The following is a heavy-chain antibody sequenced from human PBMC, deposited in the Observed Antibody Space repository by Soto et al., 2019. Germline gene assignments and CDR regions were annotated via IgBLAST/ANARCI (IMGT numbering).Heavy chain of an antibody. D-gene: IGHD3-16*01. Sequence: GGSLRLSCAASGFTFSSYSMNWVRQAPGKGLEWVSSISSSSYIYYADSVKGRFTISRDNAKNSLYLQMNSLRAEDTAVYYCARGGARDAFDIWGQGTMVTVSS. V-gene: IGHV3-21*01. CDR1: GFTFSSYS. CDR3: ARGGARDAFDI. J-gene: IGHJ3*02. CDR2: ISSSSYI.